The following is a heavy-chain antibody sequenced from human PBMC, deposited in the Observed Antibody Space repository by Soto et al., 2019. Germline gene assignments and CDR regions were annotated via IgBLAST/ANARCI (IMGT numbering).Heavy chain of an antibody. V-gene: IGHV1-18*04. Sequence: QVQLVQSGAEVKKPGASVKVSCKASGYTFTSYGISWVRQAPGQGLEWMGWISAYNGNTNYAQKLHGRVTMTPDTSTSTAYMELRSLSSDDTAVYYCARDPTLPHTYYYDSSGFDYWGQGTLVTVSS. CDR3: ARDPTLPHTYYYDSSGFDY. CDR2: ISAYNGNT. J-gene: IGHJ4*02. CDR1: GYTFTSYG. D-gene: IGHD3-22*01.